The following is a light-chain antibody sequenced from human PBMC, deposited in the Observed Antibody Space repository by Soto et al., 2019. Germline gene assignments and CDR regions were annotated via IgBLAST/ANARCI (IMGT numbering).Light chain of an antibody. J-gene: IGKJ1*01. CDR3: QQYNSYYPWT. CDR1: QSISSW. V-gene: IGKV1-5*01. Sequence: IEFTQSPSSLSASVGDRVTVPCRASQSISSWLAWYQQKPGKAPKLLIYDASSLESGVPSRFSGSGSGTEFTLTLGSLQPDDFANYYCQQYNSYYPWTFGQGTKVDIK. CDR2: DAS.